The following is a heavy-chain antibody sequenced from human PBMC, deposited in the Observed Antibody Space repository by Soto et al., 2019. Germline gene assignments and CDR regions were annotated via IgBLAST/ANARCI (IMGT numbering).Heavy chain of an antibody. Sequence: GGSLRLSCAGSGITFSNYDVHWVRQAPGKGLEWVSGIGTASDAYYSASVKGRFISSRENARNSLFLQMNSLRAGDTAVYYCVRGSYCSPGRCYQLGAFDIWGQGTMVTVSS. D-gene: IGHD2-15*01. CDR3: VRGSYCSPGRCYQLGAFDI. CDR2: IGTASDA. V-gene: IGHV3-13*01. CDR1: GITFSNYD. J-gene: IGHJ3*02.